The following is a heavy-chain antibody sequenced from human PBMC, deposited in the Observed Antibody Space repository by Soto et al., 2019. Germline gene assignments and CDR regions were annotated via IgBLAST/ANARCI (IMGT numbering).Heavy chain of an antibody. CDR3: ARDARRKGKSVSWYYYYGMDV. CDR1: GGSVSSGSYY. Sequence: QVQLQESGPGLVKPSETLSLTCTVSGGSVSSGSYYWSWIRQPTGKGLEWLGYIYYSGSTNYNPSLKSRVTISVDTSKNQCYLKLSSVTAADTAVYYCARDARRKGKSVSWYYYYGMDVWGQGTTVTVSS. CDR2: IYYSGST. J-gene: IGHJ6*02. V-gene: IGHV4-61*01. D-gene: IGHD6-13*01.